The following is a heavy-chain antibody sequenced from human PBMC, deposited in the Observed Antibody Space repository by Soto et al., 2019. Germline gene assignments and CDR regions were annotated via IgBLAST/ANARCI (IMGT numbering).Heavy chain of an antibody. J-gene: IGHJ5*02. CDR3: ATGTNGTTGWYHP. V-gene: IGHV1-2*02. D-gene: IGHD1-1*01. CDR1: GYTFTDFY. Sequence: QEQLVQSGTEVKKPGASVTVSCKSSGYTFTDFYLHWLRQAPGQGLEWVGWINPKTGETKSSQKFQGRVTKSRDTSVSTAYIDLTRLTSDDTAMYYWATGTNGTTGWYHPWGQGTRVTVSS. CDR2: INPKTGET.